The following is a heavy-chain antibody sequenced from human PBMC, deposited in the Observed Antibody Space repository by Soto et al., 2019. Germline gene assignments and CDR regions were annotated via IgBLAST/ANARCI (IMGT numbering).Heavy chain of an antibody. CDR1: GYTFTSDW. Sequence: GESLKISCKGSGYTFTSDWIGWVRQMPGKGLEWMGIIYPGDSDTRYSPSFQGQVTISADKSTSTAYLQWSSLKASDTAMYYCAKSSIFGVALPKGCYFDYWGQGALVTVSS. D-gene: IGHD3-3*01. CDR3: AKSSIFGVALPKGCYFDY. V-gene: IGHV5-51*01. J-gene: IGHJ4*02. CDR2: IYPGDSDT.